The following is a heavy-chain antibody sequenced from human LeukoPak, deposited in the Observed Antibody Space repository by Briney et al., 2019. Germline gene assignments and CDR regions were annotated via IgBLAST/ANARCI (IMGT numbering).Heavy chain of an antibody. Sequence: ASVKVSCTASGYSFTGYYMHWVRQAPRQGLEWMGWINPNSGGTNYAQKFQGRVTMTRDTSISTAYMELSRLRSDDTAVYYCARGDTGMAYWYSDLWGRDTLVTVSS. D-gene: IGHD5-18*01. CDR3: ARGDTGMAYWYSDL. V-gene: IGHV1-2*02. CDR2: INPNSGGT. CDR1: GYSFTGYY. J-gene: IGHJ2*01.